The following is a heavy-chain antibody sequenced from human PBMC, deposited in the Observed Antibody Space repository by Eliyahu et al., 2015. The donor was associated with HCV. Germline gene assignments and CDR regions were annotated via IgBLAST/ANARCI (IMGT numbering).Heavy chain of an antibody. V-gene: IGHV3-7*01. CDR2: IRQDGGQK. CDR3: VRLAARQAEDY. CDR1: GFSFSTYW. D-gene: IGHD6-6*01. J-gene: IGHJ4*02. Sequence: EVQLVESGGGLVQPGGSLRLSCSASGFSFSTYWMGWVRQAPGRGLEGVTNIRQDGGQKYYVASVKGRFTVSRDNAKNSLYLQMNSLTTEDTAVYYCVRLAARQAEDYWGQGTLVTVSS.